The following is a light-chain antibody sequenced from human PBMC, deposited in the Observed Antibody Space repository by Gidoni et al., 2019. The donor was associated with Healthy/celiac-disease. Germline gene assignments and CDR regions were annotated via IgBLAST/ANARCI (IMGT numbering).Light chain of an antibody. Sequence: EIVLTQSPATLSLSPGERATLDCRASQSVSSYLAWYQQEPGQAPRLLIYDASNRATGIPARFSGSGSATDFTLTISSLEPEDFAVYYCQQRSNWPPLTFGGGTKVEIK. CDR2: DAS. CDR1: QSVSSY. V-gene: IGKV3-11*01. J-gene: IGKJ4*01. CDR3: QQRSNWPPLT.